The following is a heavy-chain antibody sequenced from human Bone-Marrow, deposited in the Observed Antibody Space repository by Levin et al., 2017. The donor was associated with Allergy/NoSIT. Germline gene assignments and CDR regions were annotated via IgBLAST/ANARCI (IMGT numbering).Heavy chain of an antibody. CDR2: IDWDDHK. V-gene: IGHV2-70*04. D-gene: IGHD2-2*01. CDR1: GFSLTTRGVR. Sequence: SGPTLVKPTQTLTLTCTFSGFSLTTRGVRVSWIRQPPGKALEWLARIDWDDHKFYSTSMKTRLTISKDTSKNQVVLTMTNMDPVDAATYYCARSCGHASCYAVGDWFDPWGQGALVTVSS. CDR3: ARSCGHASCYAVGDWFDP. J-gene: IGHJ5*02.